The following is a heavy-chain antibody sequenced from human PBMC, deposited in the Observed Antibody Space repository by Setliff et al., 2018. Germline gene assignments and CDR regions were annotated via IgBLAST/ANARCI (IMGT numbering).Heavy chain of an antibody. Sequence: PGGSLRLSCAASGFTFSSYAITWVRQAQGKGLEWGSMISGSAQTTYYADSVKGGFTISRDNSKNTVYLEMNSLRAEDTAVYYCAKRGPYCSGGTCHYYFDYWGQGTLVTVSS. CDR3: AKRGPYCSGGTCHYYFDY. D-gene: IGHD2-15*01. CDR1: GFTFSSYA. V-gene: IGHV3-23*01. CDR2: ISGSAQTT. J-gene: IGHJ4*02.